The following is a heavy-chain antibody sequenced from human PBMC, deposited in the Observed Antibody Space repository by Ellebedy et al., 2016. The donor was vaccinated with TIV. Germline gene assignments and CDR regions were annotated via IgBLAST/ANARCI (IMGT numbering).Heavy chain of an antibody. J-gene: IGHJ6*02. D-gene: IGHD3-10*01. CDR2: IYYSGST. CDR1: GGSISSYY. Sequence: SETLSLTCTVSGGSISSYYWSWIRQPPGKGLEWIGYIYYSGSTNYNPSLKSRVTISVDTSKNQFSLKLSSVTAADTAVYYCARPDYYGSPYYYGMDVWGQGTTVTVSS. CDR3: ARPDYYGSPYYYGMDV. V-gene: IGHV4-59*08.